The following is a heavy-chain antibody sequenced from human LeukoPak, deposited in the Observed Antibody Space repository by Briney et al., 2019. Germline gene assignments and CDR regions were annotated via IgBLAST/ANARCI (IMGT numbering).Heavy chain of an antibody. CDR3: TREGPRSDFDY. CDR2: INPSGGST. J-gene: IGHJ4*02. V-gene: IGHV1-46*01. CDR1: GYTFTYYY. D-gene: IGHD1-26*01. Sequence: ASVKVSCKSSGYTFTYYYIHWVRQSPGQGLKWMGKINPSGGSTTYAQKFQGRVAMTRDTSTNTVSMDVSSLRSEDTAVYYCTREGPRSDFDYWGQGTLVTVSS.